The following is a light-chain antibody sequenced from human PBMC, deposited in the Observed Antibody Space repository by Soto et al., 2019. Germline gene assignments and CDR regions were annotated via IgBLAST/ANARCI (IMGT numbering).Light chain of an antibody. CDR3: QQYGSTRWT. CDR1: QSINNY. Sequence: DIQMTHSPSSLSASVGDRVTITCRASQSINNYLSWYQQKPGKAPNLLIFGASTLQSGVPDRFSGSGSGTDFTLTISRLEPEDFAVYYCQQYGSTRWTFGQGTKVDIK. V-gene: IGKV1-39*01. CDR2: GAS. J-gene: IGKJ1*01.